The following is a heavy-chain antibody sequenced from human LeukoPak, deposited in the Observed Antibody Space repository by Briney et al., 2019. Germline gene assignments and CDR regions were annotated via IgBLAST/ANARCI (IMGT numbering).Heavy chain of an antibody. CDR3: ARGFTVVVVPAAIPNWFDP. Sequence: PSETLSLTCAVYGGSFSGYYWSWIRQPPGKGLEWIGEINHSGSTNYNPSLKSRVTISVDTSRNQFSLKLSSVTAADTAVYYCARGFTVVVVPAAIPNWFDPWGQGTLVTVSS. CDR1: GGSFSGYY. D-gene: IGHD2-2*01. J-gene: IGHJ5*02. CDR2: INHSGST. V-gene: IGHV4-34*01.